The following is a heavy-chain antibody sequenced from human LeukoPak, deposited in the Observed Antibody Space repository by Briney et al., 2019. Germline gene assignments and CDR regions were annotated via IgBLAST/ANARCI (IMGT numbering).Heavy chain of an antibody. CDR3: TRGISVLDY. CDR1: GFTFGGYA. D-gene: IGHD2/OR15-2a*01. Sequence: GGSLRLSCTASGFTFGGYAMSWVRQAPGNGLEWVGFIRSKAYGGTTEYAASVKGRFTISRDDSKSIAYLQMNSLKTEDTAVYYCTRGISVLDYWGQGTLVTVSS. CDR2: IRSKAYGGTT. V-gene: IGHV3-49*04. J-gene: IGHJ4*02.